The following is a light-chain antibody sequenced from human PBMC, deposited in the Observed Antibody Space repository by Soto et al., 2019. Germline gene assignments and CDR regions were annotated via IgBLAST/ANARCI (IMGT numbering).Light chain of an antibody. V-gene: IGLV2-14*01. Sequence: QSALTQPASVSGSPGQSITISCTGTSSDVGGYNYVSWYQQHPAKVPKLMIYHVSNRPSGISDRFSGSKSGKTASLTISGLQAEDEGDYYCYSYTTSSTYVFGTGTKVTV. CDR3: YSYTTSSTYV. CDR2: HVS. CDR1: SSDVGGYNY. J-gene: IGLJ1*01.